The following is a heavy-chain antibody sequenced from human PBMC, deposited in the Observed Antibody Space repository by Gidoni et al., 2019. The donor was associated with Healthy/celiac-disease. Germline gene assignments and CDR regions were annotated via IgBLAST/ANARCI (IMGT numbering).Heavy chain of an antibody. CDR1: GYSFTSSW. D-gene: IGHD2-2*01. V-gene: IGHV5-10-1*03. CDR2: IDPSDSYT. CDR3: ARGYCSSTSCYYYYGMDV. Sequence: EVQLVQSGADVKKPGESLRISCKGSGYSFTSSWISWVRQMPGKGLEWMGRIDPSDSYTNYSPSFQGHVTISADKSISTAYLQWSSLKASDTAMYYCARGYCSSTSCYYYYGMDVWGQGTTVTVSS. J-gene: IGHJ6*02.